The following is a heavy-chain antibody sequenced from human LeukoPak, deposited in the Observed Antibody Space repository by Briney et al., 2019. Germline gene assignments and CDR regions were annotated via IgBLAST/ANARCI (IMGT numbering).Heavy chain of an antibody. CDR1: GFTFGDYA. D-gene: IGHD3-3*01. Sequence: GGSLRLSCTDSGFTFGDYAMSWGRPAPGKGLEWVGFIRSKAYGGTTEYAASVKGRFTISRDDSKSIAYLQMNSLKTEDTAVYYCTRVWRGALDYWGQGTLVTVSS. V-gene: IGHV3-49*04. CDR2: IRSKAYGGTT. CDR3: TRVWRGALDY. J-gene: IGHJ4*02.